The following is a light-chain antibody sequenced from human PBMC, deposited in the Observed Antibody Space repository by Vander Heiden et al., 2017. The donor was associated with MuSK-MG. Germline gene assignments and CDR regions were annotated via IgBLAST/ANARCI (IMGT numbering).Light chain of an antibody. Sequence: QLVLTQSPSASASLGSSVKLTCTLSSGHSSYAIAWHQQQPEKGPRYLRKLNSDGSHSKGDGIPDRFSGSSSGAERYLTISSLQSEDEADYYCQTWGTAVVFGGGTKLTVL. CDR2: LNSDGSH. J-gene: IGLJ2*01. CDR1: SGHSSYA. V-gene: IGLV4-69*01. CDR3: QTWGTAVV.